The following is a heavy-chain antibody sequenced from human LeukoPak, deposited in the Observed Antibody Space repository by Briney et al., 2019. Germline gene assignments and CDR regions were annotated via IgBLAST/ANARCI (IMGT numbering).Heavy chain of an antibody. J-gene: IGHJ3*02. CDR1: GASFSGYY. CDR3: ARGEGDIVLGVKADAFDI. CDR2: INHSGST. V-gene: IGHV4-34*01. Sequence: SETLSLTCAVYGASFSGYYWSWIRQPPGKGLEWIGEINHSGSTNYNPSLKSRVTISVDTSKNQFSLKLSSVTAADPAVYYCARGEGDIVLGVKADAFDIWGQGTMVTVSS. D-gene: IGHD2-8*01.